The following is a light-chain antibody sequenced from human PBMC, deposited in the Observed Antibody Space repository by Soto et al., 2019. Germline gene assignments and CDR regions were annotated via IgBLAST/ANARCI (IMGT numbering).Light chain of an antibody. CDR3: QVWDSSSDHYV. V-gene: IGLV3-21*04. CDR2: YDR. J-gene: IGLJ1*01. CDR1: NIGRKS. Sequence: LTQPPSESVAPGETARITCGGNNIGRKSVHWYQQKPGQAPVLVIYYDRDRPSGIPERFSGTNSGNTATLTISRVEAGDEAGYYCQVWDSSSDHYVFATGTKVTVL.